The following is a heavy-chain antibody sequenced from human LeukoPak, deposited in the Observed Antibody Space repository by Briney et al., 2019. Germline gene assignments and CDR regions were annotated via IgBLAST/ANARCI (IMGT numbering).Heavy chain of an antibody. CDR1: GFTFRSYS. Sequence: PGGSLRLSCAASGFTFRSYSMNWVRQAPGKGLEWVSVLSGSGTTAHYADSVKGRFTISRDNSRNAVFLEMNSLRLEDTAVYYCAKGGGDTPYYYFYMDVWGKGRTVTVSS. CDR3: AKGGGDTPYYYFYMDV. J-gene: IGHJ6*03. CDR2: LSGSGTTA. V-gene: IGHV3-23*01. D-gene: IGHD2-21*02.